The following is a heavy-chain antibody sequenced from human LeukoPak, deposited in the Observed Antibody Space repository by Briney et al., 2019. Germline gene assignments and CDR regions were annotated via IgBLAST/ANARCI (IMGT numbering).Heavy chain of an antibody. Sequence: GSLRLSCAASGFTFSKYWMTWVRQAPGKGLEWVANIKTDGSQKYYVDSVKGRFTISRDNAKNSLYLQMNSLRAEDTALYYCAKAWGVGELLLFDYWGQGTLVTVSS. V-gene: IGHV3-7*03. J-gene: IGHJ4*02. CDR3: AKAWGVGELLLFDY. CDR2: IKTDGSQK. D-gene: IGHD3-10*01. CDR1: GFTFSKYW.